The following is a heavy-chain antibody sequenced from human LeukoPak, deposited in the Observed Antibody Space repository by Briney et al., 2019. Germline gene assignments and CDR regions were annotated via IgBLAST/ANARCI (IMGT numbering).Heavy chain of an antibody. V-gene: IGHV3-30*02. D-gene: IGHD5-18*01. Sequence: PGGSLRLSCAASGFTFSSYGMHWVRQAPGKGLEWVAFIRYDGSNKYYADSVKGRFTISRDNSKNTLYLQMNSLRAEDTAVYYCAKVGYSYIDGYYYYYMDVWGKGTTVTVSS. CDR1: GFTFSSYG. J-gene: IGHJ6*03. CDR3: AKVGYSYIDGYYYYYMDV. CDR2: IRYDGSNK.